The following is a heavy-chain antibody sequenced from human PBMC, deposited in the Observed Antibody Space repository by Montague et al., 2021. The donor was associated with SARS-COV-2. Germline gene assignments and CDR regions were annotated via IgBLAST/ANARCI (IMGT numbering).Heavy chain of an antibody. CDR1: GGSISSYY. CDR2: IYYSGST. J-gene: IGHJ3*02. CDR3: ARRGQGTMVRGVIISACDI. V-gene: IGHV4-59*08. D-gene: IGHD3-10*01. Sequence: SETLSLTCTVSGGSISSYYWSWIRQPPGKGLEWIGYIYYSGSTDYNPSLKSRVTISVDTSKNQFSLKLSSVTAADTAVYYCARRGQGTMVRGVIISACDIWGQGTMVTVSS.